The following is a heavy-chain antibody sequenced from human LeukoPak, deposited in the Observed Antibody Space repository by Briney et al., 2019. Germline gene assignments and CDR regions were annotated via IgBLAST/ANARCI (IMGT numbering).Heavy chain of an antibody. J-gene: IGHJ6*03. CDR1: GYTFTSYG. CDR3: ARVTPHGSGSYYSSGGYYYYYYYMDV. V-gene: IGHV1-18*01. Sequence: ASVKVSCKASGYTFTSYGISWVRQAPGQGLEWMGWISAYNGNTNYAQKLQGRVTMTTDTSTSTAYMELRSLRSDDTAVYYCARVTPHGSGSYYSSGGYYYYYYYMDVWGKGTTVTVSS. D-gene: IGHD3-10*01. CDR2: ISAYNGNT.